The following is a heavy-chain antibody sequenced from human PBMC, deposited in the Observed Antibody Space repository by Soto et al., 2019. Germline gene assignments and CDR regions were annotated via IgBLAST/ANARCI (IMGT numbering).Heavy chain of an antibody. Sequence: QVQLVQSGAEVKKPGASVKVSCKVSGYTLTELSMHWVRQAPGKGLEWMGGFDPEDGETIYAQKLQGRVTVTEDTSTYTAYMELSSLRSEDSAVYYSATLGYCSTTSCYSSYYYMDVWGKGTTVTLSS. V-gene: IGHV1-24*01. D-gene: IGHD2-2*01. CDR1: GYTLTELS. CDR2: FDPEDGET. J-gene: IGHJ6*03. CDR3: ATLGYCSTTSCYSSYYYMDV.